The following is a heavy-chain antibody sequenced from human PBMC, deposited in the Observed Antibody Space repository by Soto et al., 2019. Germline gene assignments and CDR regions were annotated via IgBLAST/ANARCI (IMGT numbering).Heavy chain of an antibody. J-gene: IGHJ4*02. CDR2: IWYDGSNK. V-gene: IGHV3-33*01. Sequence: QVQLVESGGGVVQPGRSLRLSCAASGFTFSSYGMHWVRQAPGKGLEWVAVIWYDGSNKYYADSVKGRFTISRDNSKNTLYLQMNSLRAEATAVYYCARDQGRGYSYGFDYWGQGTLVTVSS. D-gene: IGHD5-18*01. CDR1: GFTFSSYG. CDR3: ARDQGRGYSYGFDY.